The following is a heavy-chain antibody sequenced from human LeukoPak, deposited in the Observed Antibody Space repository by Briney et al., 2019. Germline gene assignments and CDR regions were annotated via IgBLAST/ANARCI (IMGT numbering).Heavy chain of an antibody. J-gene: IGHJ4*02. CDR1: GYTPTELS. Sequence: ASAKVSCKVSGYTPTELSMHWVRQAPGPELEWMGGFDPEEGETIYAQKFQGRVTMNEDTSTDTAYMELSSLRSEDTAVYYCATSCADVSSWSIKTSSDYWGQGTLVTVSS. CDR3: ATSCADVSSWSIKTSSDY. D-gene: IGHD6-13*01. V-gene: IGHV1-24*01. CDR2: FDPEEGET.